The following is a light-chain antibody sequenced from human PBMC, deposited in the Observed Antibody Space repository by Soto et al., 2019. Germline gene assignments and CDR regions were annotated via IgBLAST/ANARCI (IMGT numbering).Light chain of an antibody. CDR2: GAS. CDR3: QQYGSSLLT. V-gene: IGKV3-20*01. CDR1: QSVSSSY. Sequence: EIVLTQSPGTLSLSPGERASLSCRASQSVSSSYLAWYQQKPGQAPRLLIYGASSRATGIPDRFSGSGSGTDFTLSISRLEPEDFALYYCQQYGSSLLTFGGGTKVELK. J-gene: IGKJ4*01.